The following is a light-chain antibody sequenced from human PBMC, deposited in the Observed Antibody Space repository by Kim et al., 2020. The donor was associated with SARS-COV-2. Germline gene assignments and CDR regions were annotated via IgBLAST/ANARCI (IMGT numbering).Light chain of an antibody. CDR3: MQALQTPLT. V-gene: IGKV2-28*01. CDR2: LGS. J-gene: IGKJ4*01. Sequence: PASISCRSSQSLLYSNGYNYLNWYLQKPGQSAQLLIYLGSNRASGVPDRFSGSGSGTDFTLKISRVEAEDVGVYYCMQALQTPLTFGGGTKVDIK. CDR1: QSLLYSNGYNY.